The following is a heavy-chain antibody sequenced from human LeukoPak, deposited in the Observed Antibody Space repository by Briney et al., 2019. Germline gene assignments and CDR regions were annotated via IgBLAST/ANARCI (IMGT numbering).Heavy chain of an antibody. V-gene: IGHV4-38-2*02. CDR2: IYYSEST. CDR1: GYSISSGHY. J-gene: IGHJ6*04. D-gene: IGHD6-13*01. Sequence: SETLSLTCTVSGYSISSGHYWGWIRQPPGKGLEWIGSIYYSESTYYNSSLKSRVTISVDTSKNQFSLKLSSVTAADTAVYYCARSYSSSRFIMDVWGKGTTVTVSS. CDR3: ARSYSSSRFIMDV.